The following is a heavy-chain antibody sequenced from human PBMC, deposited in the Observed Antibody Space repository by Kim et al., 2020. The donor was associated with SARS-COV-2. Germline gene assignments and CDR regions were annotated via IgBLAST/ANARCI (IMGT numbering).Heavy chain of an antibody. Sequence: KYYADSVKGRFTISRDNSKNTLYLQMNSLRAEDTAVYYCASSMERGAFDIWGQGTMVTVSS. J-gene: IGHJ3*02. V-gene: IGHV3-30*01. CDR3: ASSMERGAFDI. D-gene: IGHD3-10*01. CDR2: K.